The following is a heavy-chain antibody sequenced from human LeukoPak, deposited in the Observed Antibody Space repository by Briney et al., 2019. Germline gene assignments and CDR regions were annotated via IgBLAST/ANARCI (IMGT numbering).Heavy chain of an antibody. Sequence: GGSLRLPCAASGFTFSSYWMSWVRQAPGKGLEWVANIKQDGSEKYYVDSVKGRFTISRDNAKNSLYLQMNSLRAEDTAVYYCARKSKYYYDSSGYGQNWFDPWGHGTLVTVSS. CDR1: GFTFSSYW. J-gene: IGHJ5*02. CDR2: IKQDGSEK. D-gene: IGHD3-22*01. V-gene: IGHV3-7*01. CDR3: ARKSKYYYDSSGYGQNWFDP.